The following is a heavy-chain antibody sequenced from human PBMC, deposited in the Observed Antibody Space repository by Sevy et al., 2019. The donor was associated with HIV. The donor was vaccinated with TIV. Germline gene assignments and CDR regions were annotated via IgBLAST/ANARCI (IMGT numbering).Heavy chain of an antibody. CDR3: AAGLGKSDFDS. D-gene: IGHD3-9*01. V-gene: IGHV3-15*01. CDR2: IKSKSDGGTR. Sequence: GGSLRLSCAASGLTVSNAWMNWVHQAPGKGLEWVGRIKSKSDGGTRDLAAPVKGRVSMSRDASRNTVSLEISSLKIEDTGMYYCAAGLGKSDFDSWGQGTLVTVSS. J-gene: IGHJ5*01. CDR1: GLTVSNAW.